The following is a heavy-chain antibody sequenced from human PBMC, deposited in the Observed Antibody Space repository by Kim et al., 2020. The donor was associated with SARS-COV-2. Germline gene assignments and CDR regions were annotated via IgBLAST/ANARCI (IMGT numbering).Heavy chain of an antibody. CDR3: AGDYYDSSGFDY. D-gene: IGHD3-22*01. V-gene: IGHV4-59*01. CDR1: GGSINSYY. J-gene: IGHJ4*02. CDR2: IFYSGSI. Sequence: SETLSLTCSVSGGSINSYYWSWVRQPPGKGLEWIGDIFYSGSINYNPSLKSRVTISLDMSKNQFSLKLSSVTAADTAIYYCAGDYYDSSGFDYWGQGSL.